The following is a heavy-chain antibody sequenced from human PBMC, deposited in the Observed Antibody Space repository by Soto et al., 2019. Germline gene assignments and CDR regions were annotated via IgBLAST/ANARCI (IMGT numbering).Heavy chain of an antibody. CDR1: GGSISSSSYY. CDR2: INHSGGT. CDR3: ARGRRYSSSSGGYYYGMDV. V-gene: IGHV4-39*07. J-gene: IGHJ6*02. Sequence: PSETLSLTCTVSGGSISSSSYYWGWIRQPPGKGLEWIGEINHSGGTNYNPSLKSRVTISVDTSKNQFSLKLSSVTAADTAVYYCARGRRYSSSSGGYYYGMDVWGQGTTVTVSS. D-gene: IGHD6-6*01.